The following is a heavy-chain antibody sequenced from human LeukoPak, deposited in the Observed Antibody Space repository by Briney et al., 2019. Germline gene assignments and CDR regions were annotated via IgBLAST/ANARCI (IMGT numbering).Heavy chain of an antibody. D-gene: IGHD6-19*01. CDR3: ARIPRGSGWSFLDF. CDR1: GFIFSSXX. V-gene: IGHV3-7*01. CDR2: IKSDGSVK. Sequence: PGGSXXLXXXXXGFIFSSXXMRWVRQAPGKGXXWVANIKSDGSVKEYVDSVKGGVTIARDNDKKSVYLQMNRLRAEDTAVYYCARIPRGSGWSFLDFWGQGTLVTVTS. J-gene: IGHJ4*02.